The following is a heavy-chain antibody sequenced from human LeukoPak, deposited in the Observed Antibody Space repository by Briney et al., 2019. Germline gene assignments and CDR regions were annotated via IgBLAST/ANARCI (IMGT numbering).Heavy chain of an antibody. CDR3: ASAPRYSSSWPNNWFDP. CDR2: IIPIFGTA. V-gene: IGHV1-69*13. Sequence: ASVKVSCKASGGTFSSYAISWVRQAPGQGLEWMGGIIPIFGTANYPQKFQGRVTITADESTSTAYMELSSLRSEDTAVYFCASAPRYSSSWPNNWFDPWGQGTLVTVSS. CDR1: GGTFSSYA. J-gene: IGHJ5*02. D-gene: IGHD6-13*01.